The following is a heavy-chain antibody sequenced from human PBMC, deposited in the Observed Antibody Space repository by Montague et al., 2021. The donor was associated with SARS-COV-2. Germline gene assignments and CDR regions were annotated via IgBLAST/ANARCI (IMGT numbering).Heavy chain of an antibody. V-gene: IGHV4-61*02. D-gene: IGHD2/OR15-2a*01. CDR3: ARDDFRWDFDC. CDR2: IYTTGST. Sequence: TLSLTCTVSGDSITSDVSYWSWIRQPAGKGLEWIGRIYTTGSTNYNSSLKSRLTISIETSKNQFSLKLSSVTATDTAVYYCARDDFRWDFDCWGQGTLVTVSS. J-gene: IGHJ4*02. CDR1: GDSITSDVSY.